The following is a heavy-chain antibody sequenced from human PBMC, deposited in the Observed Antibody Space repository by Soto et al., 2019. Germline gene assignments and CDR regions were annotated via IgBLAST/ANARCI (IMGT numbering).Heavy chain of an antibody. CDR3: ARAQYYDSSGYYANFDD. V-gene: IGHV1-8*01. J-gene: IGHJ4*01. Sequence: ASVKVSCKASGYTFTSYDIDWVRQATGQGLEWMGWMNPNSGNTGYAQKFQGRVTMTRNTSISTTYMELSSLSSEVTAVYYGARAQYYDSSGYYANFDDWG. CDR2: MNPNSGNT. D-gene: IGHD3-22*01. CDR1: GYTFTSYD.